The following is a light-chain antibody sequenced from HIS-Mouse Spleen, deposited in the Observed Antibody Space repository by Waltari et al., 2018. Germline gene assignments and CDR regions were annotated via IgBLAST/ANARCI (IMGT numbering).Light chain of an antibody. CDR3: LLSYSGARWV. J-gene: IGLJ3*02. CDR2: DTS. CDR1: SGPATSGPY. V-gene: IGLV7-46*01. Sequence: QAVVTQEPSLTVSPGGTVTPTCGHGSGPATSGPYHYWFQQKPGQAPRTLIYDTSNKHSWTPARFSGSLLGGKAALTLSGAQPEDEAEYYCLLSYSGARWVFGGGTKLTVL.